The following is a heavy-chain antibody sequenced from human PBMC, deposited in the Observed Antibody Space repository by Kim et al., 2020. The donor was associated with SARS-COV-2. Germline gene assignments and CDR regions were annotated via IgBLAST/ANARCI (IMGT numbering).Heavy chain of an antibody. CDR1: GGSFSGYY. Sequence: SETLSLTCAVDGGSFSGYYWSWIRQPPGKGLEWIGEINHSGSTNYNPSLKSRVTISVDTSKNQFSLKLSSVTAADTAVYYCASIPGSPYSSSWYHYCNWGQGTLVTVSS. D-gene: IGHD6-13*01. V-gene: IGHV4-34*01. J-gene: IGHJ4*02. CDR2: INHSGST. CDR3: ASIPGSPYSSSWYHYCN.